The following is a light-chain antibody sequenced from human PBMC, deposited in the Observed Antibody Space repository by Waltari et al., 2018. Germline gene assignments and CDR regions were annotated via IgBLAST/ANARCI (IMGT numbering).Light chain of an antibody. Sequence: SALTQPASVSASPGQSITISCTGSSSDVGSYDLVAWYQQHPGNAPHLLIYEVDKRPEGVSYRFSGSKSGNAASLTISGLQAEDEAHYFCSSYTYGGPWVFGGGTLLTVL. J-gene: IGLJ2*01. CDR3: SSYTYGGPWV. CDR1: SSDVGSYDL. V-gene: IGLV2-23*02. CDR2: EVD.